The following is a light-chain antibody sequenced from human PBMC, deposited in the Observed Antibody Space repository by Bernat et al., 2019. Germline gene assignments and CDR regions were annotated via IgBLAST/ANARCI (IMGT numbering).Light chain of an antibody. J-gene: IGLJ3*02. CDR3: SSYTSSSTLV. V-gene: IGLV2-14*03. Sequence: HSALTQPASVSGSPGQSITISCTGTSSDVGCYNYVCCYQQHPGRAPKFMIYDVRDRPSGISNRFSGSKSGKTASLTISGLLAEDEADYYCSSYTSSSTLVFGGGTRLTVL. CDR2: DVR. CDR1: SSDVGCYNY.